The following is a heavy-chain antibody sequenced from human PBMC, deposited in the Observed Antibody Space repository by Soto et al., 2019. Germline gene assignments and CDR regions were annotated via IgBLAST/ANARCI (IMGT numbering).Heavy chain of an antibody. CDR1: GFTFSDYY. D-gene: IGHD4-17*01. Sequence: GGSLRLSCAASGFTFSDYYISWIRQAPGKGLEWVSHISGSSSYPNYADSVKGRFTISRDNAKNSLYLQMNSLRAEDTAVYYCAKVLTTVTFYFDYWGQGTLVTVSS. CDR3: AKVLTTVTFYFDY. CDR2: ISGSSSYP. J-gene: IGHJ4*02. V-gene: IGHV3-11*05.